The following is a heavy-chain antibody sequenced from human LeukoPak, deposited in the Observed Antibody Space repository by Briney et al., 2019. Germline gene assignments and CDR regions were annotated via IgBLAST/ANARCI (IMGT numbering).Heavy chain of an antibody. CDR3: ARDSRDGYNYRLYYFDY. CDR1: GYTFTNYY. Sequence: SVKVSCKASGYTFTNYYIHWVRQAPGQGLEWMGGIIPIFGTANYAQKFQGRVTITADESTSTAYMELSSLRSEDTAVYYCARDSRDGYNYRLYYFDYWGQGTLVTVSS. V-gene: IGHV1-69*13. CDR2: IIPIFGTA. J-gene: IGHJ4*02. D-gene: IGHD5-24*01.